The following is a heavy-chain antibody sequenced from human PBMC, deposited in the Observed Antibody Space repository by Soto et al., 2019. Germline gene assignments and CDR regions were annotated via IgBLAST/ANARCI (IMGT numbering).Heavy chain of an antibody. CDR2: IYYSGSI. CDR1: GGTVISDC. Sequence: ASETQSLTCTVSGGTVISDCCSWILQHPGKGLEWIGYIYYSGSINYNPSPKSRVTMSVDTSKNQFSLKVNSVADADRGFYYCVRGLFSNSWTPYFWGQGTLVTVSS. D-gene: IGHD6-13*01. V-gene: IGHV4-59*02. J-gene: IGHJ4*02. CDR3: VRGLFSNSWTPYF.